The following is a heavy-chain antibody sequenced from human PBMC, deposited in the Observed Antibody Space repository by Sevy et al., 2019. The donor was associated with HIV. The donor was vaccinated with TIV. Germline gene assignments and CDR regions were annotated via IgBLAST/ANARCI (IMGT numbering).Heavy chain of an antibody. CDR2: ISGSGGST. D-gene: IGHD1-1*01. CDR1: GFTFSSYA. J-gene: IGHJ4*02. V-gene: IGHV3-23*01. CDR3: AKERGVPWGAYYFDY. Sequence: GGSLRLSCAASGFTFSSYAMSWVRQAPGKGLKWVSGISGSGGSTYYADSVKGRFTISRDNSKNTLYLQMNSLRAEDTAVYYCAKERGVPWGAYYFDYWGQGTLVTVSS.